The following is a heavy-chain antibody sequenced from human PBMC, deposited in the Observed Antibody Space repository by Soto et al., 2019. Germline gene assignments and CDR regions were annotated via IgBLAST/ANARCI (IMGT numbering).Heavy chain of an antibody. CDR1: GFTFSSYS. CDR3: ASQEAAVIGPDAFDI. CDR2: ISSSSSTI. V-gene: IGHV3-48*02. Sequence: PGGSLRLSCAASGFTFSSYSMNWVRQAPGKGLEWVSYISSSSSTIYYADSVKGRFTISRDNAKNSLYLQMNSLRDEDTAVYYCASQEAAVIGPDAFDIWGQGTMVTVSS. J-gene: IGHJ3*02. D-gene: IGHD3-16*02.